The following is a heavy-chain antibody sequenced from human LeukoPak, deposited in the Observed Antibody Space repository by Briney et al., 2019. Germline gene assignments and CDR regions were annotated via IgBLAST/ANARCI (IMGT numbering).Heavy chain of an antibody. CDR1: GFTVSSNY. V-gene: IGHV3-53*01. CDR3: ARPAKQWLVLGFADY. Sequence: PGGSLRLSCAASGFTVSSNYMSWVRQAPGKGLEWVSVIYSGGSTYYADSVKGRFTISRHNSKNTLYLQMNSLRAEDTAVYYCARPAKQWLVLGFADYWGQGTLVTVSS. CDR2: IYSGGST. J-gene: IGHJ4*02. D-gene: IGHD6-19*01.